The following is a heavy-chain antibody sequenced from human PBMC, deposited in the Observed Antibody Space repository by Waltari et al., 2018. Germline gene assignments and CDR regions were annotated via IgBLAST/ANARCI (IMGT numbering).Heavy chain of an antibody. CDR2: SSAYKGNT. D-gene: IGHD6-19*01. CDR3: AGLGDSSGWDYYFDY. J-gene: IGHJ4*02. CDR1: GYSITSCG. V-gene: IGHV1-18*01. Sequence: QVQLVQSGAEVKKPGASVKVSCKASGYSITSCGISWGRQAPGQGVVWMGWSSAYKGNTNYARKLQGRVTMTTDTSTSTAYMGLRSPGSDDTAVYDCAGLGDSSGWDYYFDYWGQGTLVTVSS.